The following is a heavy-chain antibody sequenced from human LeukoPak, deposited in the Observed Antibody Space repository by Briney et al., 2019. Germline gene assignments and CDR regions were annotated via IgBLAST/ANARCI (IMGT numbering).Heavy chain of an antibody. CDR3: AREAVAGYNDY. CDR2: INAGNGNT. Sequence: ASVKVSCKASGYTFTSYAMHWVRQAPGQRLEWMGWINAGNGNTKYSQKFQGRVTITRDTSASTAYMELRSLRSDDTAVYYCAREAVAGYNDYWGQGTLVTVSS. J-gene: IGHJ4*02. D-gene: IGHD6-19*01. CDR1: GYTFTSYA. V-gene: IGHV1-3*01.